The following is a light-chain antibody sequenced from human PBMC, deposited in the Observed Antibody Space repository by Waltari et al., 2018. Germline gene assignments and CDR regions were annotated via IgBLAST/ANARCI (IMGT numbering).Light chain of an antibody. CDR2: EVS. Sequence: QSALTQPASVSGSPGQSITISCTGTSSDVGDYNYVSWYQQHPGKAPKLMIYEVSNRPSGVANRLSGSEAGNTASLTIAGLQAEDEADYDCSSYTSSSTWVFGGGTKLTVL. CDR1: SSDVGDYNY. V-gene: IGLV2-14*01. J-gene: IGLJ3*02. CDR3: SSYTSSSTWV.